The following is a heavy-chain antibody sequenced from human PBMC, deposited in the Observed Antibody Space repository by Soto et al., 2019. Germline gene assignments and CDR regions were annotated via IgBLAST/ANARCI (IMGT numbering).Heavy chain of an antibody. J-gene: IGHJ6*02. D-gene: IGHD2-15*01. Sequence: QVQLVQSGAEVKKPGASVKVSCKASGYTFTSYGISWVRQAPGQGLEWMGWISAYNGNTNYAQKLQGRVTMTTDTSRSTAYMELRSLRSDDTAVYYCARDGRDIVVVVAATQGYYYYGMDVWGQGTTVTVSS. CDR1: GYTFTSYG. CDR2: ISAYNGNT. V-gene: IGHV1-18*01. CDR3: ARDGRDIVVVVAATQGYYYYGMDV.